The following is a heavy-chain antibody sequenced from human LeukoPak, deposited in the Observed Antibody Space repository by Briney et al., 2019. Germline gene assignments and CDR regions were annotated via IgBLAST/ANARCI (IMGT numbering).Heavy chain of an antibody. V-gene: IGHV3-20*01. CDR1: GFKFDDYG. CDR3: ARGPSGYHNT. J-gene: IGHJ4*02. Sequence: PGGSLRLSCAASGFKFDDYGMSWVRHVPGKGLEWVSSINWNGDTTTYADSVKGRFTISRDNAENSGYLQMNILRAEDTAVYNCARGPSGYHNTGGQGTLVTVS. D-gene: IGHD5-12*01. CDR2: INWNGDTT.